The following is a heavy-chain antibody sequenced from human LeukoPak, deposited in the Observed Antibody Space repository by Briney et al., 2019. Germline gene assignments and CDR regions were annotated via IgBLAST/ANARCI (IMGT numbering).Heavy chain of an antibody. Sequence: SGGSLRLSCEGSGFTFSTSWMHWVRQAPGKGLVWVSRIDSDGSRITYADSVKGRFTISRDNAKNTVYLQMNSLRAEDTAVYYCARPVTGTYAPLEYWGQGTLVTVSS. V-gene: IGHV3-74*03. CDR1: GFTFSTSW. J-gene: IGHJ4*02. D-gene: IGHD1-1*01. CDR2: IDSDGSRI. CDR3: ARPVTGTYAPLEY.